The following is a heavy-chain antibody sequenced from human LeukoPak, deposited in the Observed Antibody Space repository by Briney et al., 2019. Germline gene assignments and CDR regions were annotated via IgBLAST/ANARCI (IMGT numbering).Heavy chain of an antibody. J-gene: IGHJ4*02. CDR3: ARVPHAMVRGVIITEFYFDY. CDR2: ISSSSNYI. Sequence: GGSLRLSCAASGLTFSSYSVNWVRRAPGKGLEWVSSISSSSNYIYYADSVKGRFTISRDNAKNSLYLQMNSLRAEDTAVYYCARVPHAMVRGVIITEFYFDYWGQGTLVTVSS. V-gene: IGHV3-21*01. CDR1: GLTFSSYS. D-gene: IGHD3-10*01.